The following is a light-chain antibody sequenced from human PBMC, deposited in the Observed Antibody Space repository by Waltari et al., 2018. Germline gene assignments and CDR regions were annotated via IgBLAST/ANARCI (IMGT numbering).Light chain of an antibody. CDR3: MQALQSPLT. CDR2: LGS. V-gene: IGKV2-28*01. J-gene: IGKJ4*01. Sequence: DIVMTQSPLSLPVTPGEPASISCKSSRSLLHSSGYNHVDWYLQKPGQSPQLLISLGSNRASGVPDRFSGSGSGTDFTLKISRVEAEDVGVYYCMQALQSPLTFGGGTKVEIK. CDR1: RSLLHSSGYNH.